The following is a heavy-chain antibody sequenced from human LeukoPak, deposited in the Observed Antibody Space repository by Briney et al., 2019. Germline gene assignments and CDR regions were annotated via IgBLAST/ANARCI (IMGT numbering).Heavy chain of an antibody. CDR3: ARSEYSYYGMDV. V-gene: IGHV4-30-2*02. CDR2: IYHSGST. J-gene: IGHJ6*02. Sequence: KPSETLSLTCAVSGGSISSGGYSWGWIRQPPGKGLEWIGYIYHSGSTYYNPSLKSRVTISVDTSKNQFSLKLSSVTAADTAVYYCARSEYSYYGMDVWGQGTTVTVSS. CDR1: GGSISSGGYS.